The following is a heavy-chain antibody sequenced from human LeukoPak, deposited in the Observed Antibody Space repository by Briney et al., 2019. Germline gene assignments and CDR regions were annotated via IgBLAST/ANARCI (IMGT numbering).Heavy chain of an antibody. D-gene: IGHD6-13*01. Sequence: GGSLRLSCAASGFTFSDYYMSWIRQAPGKGLEWVSYISSSGSTIYYADSVKGRFTISRDNAKNSLYLQMNSRRAEDTAVYYCARMNYSSSRSSLAFDIWGQGTMVTVSS. CDR2: ISSSGSTI. CDR3: ARMNYSSSRSSLAFDI. CDR1: GFTFSDYY. J-gene: IGHJ3*02. V-gene: IGHV3-11*01.